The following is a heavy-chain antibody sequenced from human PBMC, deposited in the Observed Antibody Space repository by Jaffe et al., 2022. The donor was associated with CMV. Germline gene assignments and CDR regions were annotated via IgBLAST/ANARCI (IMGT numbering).Heavy chain of an antibody. CDR1: GGSFSGYY. V-gene: IGHV4-34*01. J-gene: IGHJ4*02. CDR2: INHSGST. CDR3: VGGSGSSTSHYFDY. D-gene: IGHD3-10*01. Sequence: QVQLQQWGAGLLKPSETLSLTCAVYGGSFSGYYWSWIRQPPGKGLEWIGEINHSGSTNYNPSLKSRVTISVDTSKNQFSLKLSSVTAADTAVYYCVGGSGSSTSHYFDYWGQGTLVTVSS.